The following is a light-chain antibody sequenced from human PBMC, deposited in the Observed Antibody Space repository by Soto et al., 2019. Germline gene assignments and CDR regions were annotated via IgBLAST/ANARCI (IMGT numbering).Light chain of an antibody. V-gene: IGKV3-20*01. CDR1: QSVTTY. Sequence: ESVLTKSPATLSLSPWETATLSCRASQSVTTYLAWYQQKPGQAPRLLISDASDRAAGIPGRFSGSGSGTDFTLTISRLEPEDFAVYYCQQYGSSPITFGQGTRLEIK. J-gene: IGKJ5*01. CDR3: QQYGSSPIT. CDR2: DAS.